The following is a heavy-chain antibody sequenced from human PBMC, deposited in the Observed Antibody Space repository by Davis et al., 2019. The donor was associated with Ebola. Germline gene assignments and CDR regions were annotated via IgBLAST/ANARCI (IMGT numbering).Heavy chain of an antibody. CDR3: ARAAGRYCSGGSCYGGRRVNWFDP. V-gene: IGHV4-34*01. Sequence: MPGGSLGLSCAVYGGSFSGYYWSWIRQPPGKGLEWIGEINHSGSTNYNPSLKTQVTISVDTAKNQFSLKLSSVTAADTAVYYCARAAGRYCSGGSCYGGRRVNWFDPWGQGTLVTVSS. CDR1: GGSFSGYY. CDR2: INHSGST. D-gene: IGHD2-15*01. J-gene: IGHJ5*02.